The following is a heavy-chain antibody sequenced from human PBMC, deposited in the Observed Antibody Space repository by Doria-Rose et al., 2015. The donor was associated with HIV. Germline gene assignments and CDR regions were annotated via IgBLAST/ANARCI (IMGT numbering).Heavy chain of an antibody. Sequence: ESGPVLVKPTETLTLTCTVSGVSLSSPGMGVSWIRQPPGKALEWPANIFSDDERSYKTSLKSRLTISRGTSKSQVVLTMTDTDLVDTATYYCARIKSSRWYHKYYFDFWGQGTLVIVSA. CDR1: GVSLSSPGMG. J-gene: IGHJ4*02. D-gene: IGHD6-13*01. V-gene: IGHV2-26*01. CDR2: IFSDDER. CDR3: ARIKSSRWYHKYYFDF.